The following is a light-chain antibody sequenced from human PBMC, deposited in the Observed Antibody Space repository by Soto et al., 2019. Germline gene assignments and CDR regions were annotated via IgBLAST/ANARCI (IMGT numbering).Light chain of an antibody. J-gene: IGKJ2*03. CDR1: QSVSSN. CDR3: QQFHSWPPGS. Sequence: EIVMTQSPATLSVSPGERATLSCRASQSVSSNLAWYQHKPGQAPRLLIYGASTRAAGIPARFSGSGSGTEFTLTISSLQSEDFALYYCQQFHSWPPGSFGQGTQLEIK. V-gene: IGKV3D-15*01. CDR2: GAS.